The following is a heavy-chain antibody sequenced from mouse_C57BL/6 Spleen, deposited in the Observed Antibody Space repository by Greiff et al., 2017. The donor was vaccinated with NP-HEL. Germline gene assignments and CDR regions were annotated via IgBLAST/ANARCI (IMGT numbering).Heavy chain of an antibody. D-gene: IGHD2-5*01. J-gene: IGHJ3*01. CDR3: ARERGSNYGGLFAY. CDR2: ISDGGSYT. V-gene: IGHV5-4*01. Sequence: EVHLVESGGGLVKPGGSLKLSCAASGFTFSSYAMSWVRQTPEKRLEWVATISDGGSYTYYPDNVKGRFTISRDNAKNNLYLQMSHLKSEDTAMYYCARERGSNYGGLFAYWGQGTLVTVSA. CDR1: GFTFSSYA.